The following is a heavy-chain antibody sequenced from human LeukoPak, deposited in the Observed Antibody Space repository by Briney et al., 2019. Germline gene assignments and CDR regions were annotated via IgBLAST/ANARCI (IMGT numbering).Heavy chain of an antibody. CDR1: GGSISSGSYY. J-gene: IGHJ5*02. Sequence: SQTLSLTCTVSGGSISSGSYYWSWIRQPAGKGLEWIGRIYTSGSTNYNPSLKSRVTISVDTSKNQFSLKLSSVTAADTAVYYCAKDWESQLLGDWFDPWGQGTLVTVSS. CDR2: IYTSGST. CDR3: AKDWESQLLGDWFDP. D-gene: IGHD2-2*01. V-gene: IGHV4-61*02.